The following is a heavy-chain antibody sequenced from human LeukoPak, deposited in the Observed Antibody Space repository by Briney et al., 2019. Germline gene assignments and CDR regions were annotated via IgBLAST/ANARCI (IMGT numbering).Heavy chain of an antibody. CDR2: MNPNSGNT. J-gene: IGHJ6*03. D-gene: IGHD6-13*01. CDR1: GYTFTGYY. Sequence: ASVKVSCKASGYTFTGYYMHWVRQATGQGLEWMGWMNPNSGNTGYAQKFQGRVTITRNTSISTAYMELSSLRSEDTAVYYCARAPGYSSSRGGYYYYYYMDVWGKGTTVTVSS. V-gene: IGHV1-8*03. CDR3: ARAPGYSSSRGGYYYYYYMDV.